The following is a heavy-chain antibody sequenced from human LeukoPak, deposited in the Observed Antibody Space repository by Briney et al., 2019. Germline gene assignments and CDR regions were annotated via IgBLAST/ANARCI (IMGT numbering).Heavy chain of an antibody. CDR2: ISSSGSTI. J-gene: IGHJ3*02. CDR1: GFTFTDYF. CDR3: ARGPKACSGGSCYCFAFDI. Sequence: GGSLRLSCVASGFTFTDYFMSWVRQAPGKGLEWVSYISSSGSTIYYADSMKGRFTISRDNAKNSLYLQMNSLRAEDTAVYYCARGPKACSGGSCYCFAFDIWGQGTMVTVSS. D-gene: IGHD2-15*01. V-gene: IGHV3-11*01.